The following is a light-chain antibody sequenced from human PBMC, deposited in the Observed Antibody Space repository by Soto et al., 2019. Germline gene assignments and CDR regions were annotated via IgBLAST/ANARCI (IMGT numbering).Light chain of an antibody. V-gene: IGKV1-39*01. CDR2: ATS. Sequence: EILMTQSPSSLSASVGDRVTITCRASQNIATCLNWYQQKAGVAPNLLIYATSNLQRGVPSRFSGSGSGTDFTLTISSLHREDFATYYCQQSYSPPFTFGGGTKVDIK. J-gene: IGKJ4*01. CDR3: QQSYSPPFT. CDR1: QNIATC.